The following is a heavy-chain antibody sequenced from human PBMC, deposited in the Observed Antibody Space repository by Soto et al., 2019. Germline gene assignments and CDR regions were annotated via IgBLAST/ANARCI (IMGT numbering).Heavy chain of an antibody. Sequence: QVQLVQSGAEEKKPGASVKISCKASGFTFTSYAMHWVRQAPGQRLEWMGWINAGNGNTKYSQKFQGRVTITRDTSASTAYMELSSLRSEDTAVYYCARWTGTTSAFDYWGQGTLVTVSS. CDR2: INAGNGNT. D-gene: IGHD1-1*01. J-gene: IGHJ4*02. CDR1: GFTFTSYA. V-gene: IGHV1-3*05. CDR3: ARWTGTTSAFDY.